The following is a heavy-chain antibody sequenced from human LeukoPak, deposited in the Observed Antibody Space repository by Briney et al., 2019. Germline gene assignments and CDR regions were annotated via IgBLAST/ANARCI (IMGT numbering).Heavy chain of an antibody. CDR2: IYPGDSDT. D-gene: IGHD7-27*01. Sequence: GESLKISCKTFGYTFTGHWIGWVRQMPGKGLEWMGIIYPGDSDTRYSPSFQGQVTISADKSIGTAYLQWSSLKASDTAMYYCAGTGTGDPADYWGQGTLVTVSS. CDR3: AGTGTGDPADY. CDR1: GYTFTGHW. J-gene: IGHJ4*02. V-gene: IGHV5-51*01.